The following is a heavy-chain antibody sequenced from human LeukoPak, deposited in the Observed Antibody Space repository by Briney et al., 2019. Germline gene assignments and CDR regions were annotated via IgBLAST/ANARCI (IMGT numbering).Heavy chain of an antibody. Sequence: PGGSLRLSCAASGFTFSSYGMSWVRQAPGKGLEWVSAISATGGTTYYADSVKGRFTISRDNSKNTLYLQMNSLRAEDTAVYYCAKSPLGGSYKDWGQGTLVTVSS. CDR2: ISATGGTT. D-gene: IGHD1-26*01. V-gene: IGHV3-23*01. J-gene: IGHJ4*02. CDR3: AKSPLGGSYKD. CDR1: GFTFSSYG.